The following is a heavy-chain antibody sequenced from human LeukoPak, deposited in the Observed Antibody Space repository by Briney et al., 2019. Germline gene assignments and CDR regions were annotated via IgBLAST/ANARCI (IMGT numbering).Heavy chain of an antibody. CDR2: VNPDSGNT. V-gene: IGHV1-8*01. CDR1: GYTFTNYD. J-gene: IGHJ4*02. CDR3: ARGMGPSGGSIYEGSGSYYQRGY. D-gene: IGHD3-10*01. Sequence: ASVKVSCKASGYTFTNYDINWVRQATGQGLEWMGWVNPDSGNTGYAQKFQGRVTMTRDTSISTAYMELSRLRSDDTAVYYCARGMGPSGGSIYEGSGSYYQRGYWGQGTLVTVSS.